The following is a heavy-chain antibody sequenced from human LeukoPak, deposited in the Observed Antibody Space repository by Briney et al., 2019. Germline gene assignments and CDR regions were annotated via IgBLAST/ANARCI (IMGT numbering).Heavy chain of an antibody. D-gene: IGHD2-2*01. Sequence: SETLSLTCTVSSGSISSSDYHWGWIRQPPGKGLEWMGSTHYSGSTYYNPSLKSRVTASVDTSKNQFSLILTSVTAADRAVYYCARGYCSSTTCSGVGYMDVWGKGTTVTVSS. CDR1: SGSISSSDYH. CDR3: ARGYCSSTTCSGVGYMDV. CDR2: THYSGST. J-gene: IGHJ6*03. V-gene: IGHV4-39*01.